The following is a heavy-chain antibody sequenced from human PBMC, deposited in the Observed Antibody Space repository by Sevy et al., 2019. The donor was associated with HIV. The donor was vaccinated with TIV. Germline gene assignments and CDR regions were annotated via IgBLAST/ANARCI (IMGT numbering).Heavy chain of an antibody. D-gene: IGHD6-19*01. CDR3: ARDSVAVAGTDC. V-gene: IGHV3-53*01. J-gene: IGHJ4*02. Sequence: GGSLRLSCVASGFTVSSNYMTWVRQAPGKGLEWVSVIYSGGSTYYADSVKGRFTISRDNSKNTLYLQMSSLRAEDTAVYYCARDSVAVAGTDCWGQGTLVTVSS. CDR1: GFTVSSNY. CDR2: IYSGGST.